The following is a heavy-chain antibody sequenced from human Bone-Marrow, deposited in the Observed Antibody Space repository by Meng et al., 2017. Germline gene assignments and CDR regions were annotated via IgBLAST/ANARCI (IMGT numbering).Heavy chain of an antibody. CDR1: GGSISSGNHY. CDR2: IYYSGST. Sequence: QVQLQESRPGLVTPSQPLSLTCTVSGGSISSGNHYWCWSRQHPGKGLDYIGYIYYSGSTYYNPSLKSRVIISVDTSKNQFSLRLNSVTAADTAVYYCASLYGDSSVWYLDLWGRGTLVTVSS. J-gene: IGHJ2*01. CDR3: ASLYGDSSVWYLDL. D-gene: IGHD4-17*01. V-gene: IGHV4-31*03.